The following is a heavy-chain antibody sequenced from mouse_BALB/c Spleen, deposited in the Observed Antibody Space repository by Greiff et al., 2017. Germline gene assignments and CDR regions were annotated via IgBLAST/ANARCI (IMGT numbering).Heavy chain of an antibody. CDR1: GYTFTSYW. J-gene: IGHJ4*01. D-gene: IGHD1-2*01. CDR2: INPSTGYT. Sequence: VQLQQSGAELAKPGASVKMSCKASGYTFTSYWMHWVKQRPGQGLEWIGYINPSTGYTEYNHKFKDKATLTADKSSSTAYMQLSSLTSEDSAVYYCAPHYYGYVRYAMDDWGQGTSVTVSS. CDR3: APHYYGYVRYAMDD. V-gene: IGHV1-7*01.